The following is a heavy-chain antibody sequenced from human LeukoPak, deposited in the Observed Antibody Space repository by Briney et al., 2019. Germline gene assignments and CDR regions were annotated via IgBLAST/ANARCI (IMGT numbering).Heavy chain of an antibody. Sequence: GGSLRLSCAASGFTFSSYWMHWVRQAPGKGLVWVSRISTDASSTTYADSVKGRFTIFRDNAKNSLYLQMNSLRAEDTAVYYCARDQGGVGYWGQGTLVTVSS. D-gene: IGHD3-16*01. CDR1: GFTFSSYW. V-gene: IGHV3-74*01. J-gene: IGHJ4*02. CDR2: ISTDASST. CDR3: ARDQGGVGY.